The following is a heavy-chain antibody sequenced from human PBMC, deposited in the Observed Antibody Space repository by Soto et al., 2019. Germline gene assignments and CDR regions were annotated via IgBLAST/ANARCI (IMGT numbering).Heavy chain of an antibody. CDR1: GFTFSSYE. J-gene: IGHJ6*02. CDR2: ISSSGSTI. CDR3: ARDDGLGLAPYYGMDV. V-gene: IGHV3-48*03. D-gene: IGHD3-10*01. Sequence: PGGSLRLSCAASGFTFSSYEMNWVRQAPGKGLEWVSYISSSGSTIFYADSVKGRFTISRDNAKNSLYLQMNSLRAEDTAVYYCARDDGLGLAPYYGMDVWGQGT.